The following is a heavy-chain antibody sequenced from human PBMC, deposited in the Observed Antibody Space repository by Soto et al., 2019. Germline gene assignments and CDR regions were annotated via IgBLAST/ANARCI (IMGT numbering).Heavy chain of an antibody. CDR3: SRVASGSIDY. D-gene: IGHD6-13*01. V-gene: IGHV1-46*01. CDR1: GYTFTHYY. CDR2: INPSGGNT. J-gene: IGHJ4*02. Sequence: ASVKVSCKASGYTFTHYYIHWVRQAPGQRLEWMGMINPSGGNTKYAQKFQRRVTITSDTSASTAYMELSSLKSEDTGVYYCSRVASGSIDYWGQGTLVTVSS.